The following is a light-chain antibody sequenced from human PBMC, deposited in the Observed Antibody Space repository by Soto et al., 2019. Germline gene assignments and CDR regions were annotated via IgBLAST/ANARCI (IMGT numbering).Light chain of an antibody. J-gene: IGKJ2*01. CDR2: AAS. Sequence: EIVLTQSPGTLSLSPGDRATLSCRDSQSVSSDYFAWYQQKTGQAPMLLIYAASRGTAGIPDRFSGSGAGTDFSLTISRREPEDFAVYFCQQYGRAPLFTFGQGTKLEVK. V-gene: IGKV3-20*01. CDR3: QQYGRAPLFT. CDR1: QSVSSDY.